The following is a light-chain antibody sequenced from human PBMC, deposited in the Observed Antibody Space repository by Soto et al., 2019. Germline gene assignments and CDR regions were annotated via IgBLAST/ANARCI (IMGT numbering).Light chain of an antibody. Sequence: EIALTQSPGTLSLSPGERAALSCRASRSLSSTSLAWYQQRPGQAPRLLIYDVSSRATGIPDRFSGSGSGTDFTLTINRLEPDDFAVYYCQQYGSSPRTFGQGTKVVIK. CDR3: QQYGSSPRT. CDR2: DVS. V-gene: IGKV3-20*01. CDR1: RSLSSTS. J-gene: IGKJ1*01.